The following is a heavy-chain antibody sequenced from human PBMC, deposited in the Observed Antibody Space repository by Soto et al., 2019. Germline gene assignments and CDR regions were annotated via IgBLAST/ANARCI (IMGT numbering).Heavy chain of an antibody. Sequence: QVQLVESGGGVVQPGRSLRLSCAASGFTFSSYGMNWVRQAPGKGLEWVAVVSYDEITKYYADSVKGRFTISRDNSKNTVYLQMNSLRPEDTAVYYCAKPLGLLRRAMAQGSDCWGQGTLVTVSS. CDR1: GFTFSSYG. J-gene: IGHJ4*02. CDR2: VSYDEITK. V-gene: IGHV3-30*18. CDR3: AKPLGLLRRAMAQGSDC. D-gene: IGHD5-18*01.